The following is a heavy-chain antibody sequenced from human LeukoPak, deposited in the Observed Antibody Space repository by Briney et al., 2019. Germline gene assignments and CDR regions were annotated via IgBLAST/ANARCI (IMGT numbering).Heavy chain of an antibody. Sequence: ASLKVSCKASGYTFTGYYMHWVRQAPGQGLEWMGWINPNSGGTNYAQKFQGGVTMTRDTSISTAYMELSRLRSDDTAVYYCARDSLELHFDYWGQGTLVTVSS. CDR3: ARDSLELHFDY. CDR1: GYTFTGYY. D-gene: IGHD1-7*01. CDR2: INPNSGGT. V-gene: IGHV1-2*02. J-gene: IGHJ4*02.